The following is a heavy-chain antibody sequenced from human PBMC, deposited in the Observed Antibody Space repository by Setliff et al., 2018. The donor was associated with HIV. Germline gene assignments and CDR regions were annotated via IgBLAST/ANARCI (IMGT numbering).Heavy chain of an antibody. D-gene: IGHD3-3*01. CDR3: VRGVQSPPHYSYYYMDV. Sequence: SVKVSCKASRSTFNSHTINWVRQAPGQGLDWMGRIIPILGVANYAQRYQGKVTITADKSTSTAYMELTSLRFDDTAMYYCVRGVQSPPHYSYYYMDVWGEGTMVTVSS. J-gene: IGHJ6*03. V-gene: IGHV1-69*02. CDR2: IIPILGVA. CDR1: RSTFNSHT.